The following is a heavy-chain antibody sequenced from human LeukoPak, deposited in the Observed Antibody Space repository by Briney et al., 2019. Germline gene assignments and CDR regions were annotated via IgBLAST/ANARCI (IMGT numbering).Heavy chain of an antibody. Sequence: SETLSLTCTVSGGSISSYYWSWIRQPPGKGLECIGFIYYSGSTNYNPSLKSRVTISVDTSKNQFSLKLSSVTAADTAVYYCARGNPNVEGFDYWGQGTLVTVSS. CDR3: ARGNPNVEGFDY. J-gene: IGHJ4*02. D-gene: IGHD3-3*01. V-gene: IGHV4-59*01. CDR1: GGSISSYY. CDR2: IYYSGST.